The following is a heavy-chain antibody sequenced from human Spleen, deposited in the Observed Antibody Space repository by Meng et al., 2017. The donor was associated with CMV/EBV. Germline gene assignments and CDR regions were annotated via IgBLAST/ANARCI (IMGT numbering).Heavy chain of an antibody. J-gene: IGHJ5*01. D-gene: IGHD6-19*01. CDR1: GGSISSYY. V-gene: IGHV4-34*01. CDR2: INHSGST. Sequence: SETLSLTCTVSGGSISSYYWSWIRQPPGKGLEWIGEINHSGSTNYNPSLKSRVTISVDTSKNQFSLQLSPVTAADTAMFYCARQVAGSWDSWGRGTLVTVSS. CDR3: ARQVAGSWDS.